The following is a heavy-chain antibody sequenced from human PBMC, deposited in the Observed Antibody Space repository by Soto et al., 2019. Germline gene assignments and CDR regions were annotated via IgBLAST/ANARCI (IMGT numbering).Heavy chain of an antibody. J-gene: IGHJ3*01. CDR1: GFTLSDYW. CDR3: FCQIASRL. V-gene: IGHV3-7*01. Sequence: EVQLVESGGGLVQPGGSLRLSCAASGFTLSDYWMTWARQAPGKGLEWVANINKNGSEPSYVESVRGRFTISRDNANNALFLQMNSPTDEHAEGYDCFCQIASRLWCKGTMLTVAS. D-gene: IGHD6-6*01. CDR2: INKNGSEP.